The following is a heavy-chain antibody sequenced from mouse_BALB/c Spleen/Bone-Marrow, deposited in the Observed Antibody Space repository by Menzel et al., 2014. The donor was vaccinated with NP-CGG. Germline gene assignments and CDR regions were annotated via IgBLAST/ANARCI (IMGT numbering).Heavy chain of an antibody. D-gene: IGHD2-4*01. Sequence: SGAELVRPGSSVKISCKASGYAFSNYGMNWVKQRPGQGLEWIGQIYPGDGDTNYNGKFKGRVTLTADKSSSTAYMQLNSLTSEDSAVYFCASVYDYGRGYAMDYWGQGTSVTVSS. CDR2: IYPGDGDT. CDR3: ASVYDYGRGYAMDY. CDR1: GYAFSNYG. V-gene: IGHV1-80*01. J-gene: IGHJ4*01.